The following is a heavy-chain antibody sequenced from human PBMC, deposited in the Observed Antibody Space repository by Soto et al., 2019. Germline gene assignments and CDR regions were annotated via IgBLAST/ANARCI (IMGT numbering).Heavy chain of an antibody. V-gene: IGHV3-23*01. J-gene: IGHJ4*02. CDR3: AKGWPHIEVAGTSPDH. Sequence: GGSLRLSCAASGFTFSIYAMSWVRQAPGKGLGWVAGISVGGGSTYYADSVKGRFTISRDNSKNTLFLQMNSLRAEDTAVYYCAKGWPHIEVAGTSPDHWGQGTLVTVS. CDR1: GFTFSIYA. D-gene: IGHD6-19*01. CDR2: ISVGGGST.